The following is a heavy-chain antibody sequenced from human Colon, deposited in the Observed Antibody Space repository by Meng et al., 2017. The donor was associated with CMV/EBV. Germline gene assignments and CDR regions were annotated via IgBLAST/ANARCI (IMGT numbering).Heavy chain of an antibody. J-gene: IGHJ4*02. D-gene: IGHD4/OR15-4a*01. CDR2: MNPRSGDT. CDR3: ARLTSGGY. Sequence: QVQLVQAGTEVKRPGASAKVSCQSSGYTFTSYDINWVRQSPGQGLECVGWMNPRSGDTDYARKFQGRVTTTRDTSLCTAYLELRSLTSEDTAIYYCARLTSGGYWGQGTLVTVSS. V-gene: IGHV1-8*01. CDR1: GYTFTSYD.